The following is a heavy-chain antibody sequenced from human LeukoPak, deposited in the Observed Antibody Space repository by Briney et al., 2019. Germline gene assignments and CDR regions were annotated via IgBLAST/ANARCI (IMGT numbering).Heavy chain of an antibody. J-gene: IGHJ5*02. Sequence: PSETLSLTCAVYGGSFSGYYWSWIRQPPGKGLEWIGEINHSGSTNYNPSLKSRVTISVDTSKNQFSLKLSSVTAADTAVYYCARGQSGGVIALYNWFDPWAREPWSPSPQ. D-gene: IGHD3-16*02. V-gene: IGHV4-34*01. CDR3: ARGQSGGVIALYNWFDP. CDR1: GGSFSGYY. CDR2: INHSGST.